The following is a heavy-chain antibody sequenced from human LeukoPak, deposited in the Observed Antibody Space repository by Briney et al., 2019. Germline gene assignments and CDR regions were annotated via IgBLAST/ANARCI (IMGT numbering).Heavy chain of an antibody. CDR2: ISHSGST. CDR1: GASLSGYY. Sequence: KAWETLSLTCEVSGASLSGYYWSWIRQAPGKGLEWIGEISHSGSTNYNPSLKSRVTISAHTSKNQFSLKLSSVIGADTAVYFCARNGWGSGSYWFYWGQGTLVTVSA. D-gene: IGHD3-10*01. J-gene: IGHJ1*01. CDR3: ARNGWGSGSYWFY. V-gene: IGHV4-34*01.